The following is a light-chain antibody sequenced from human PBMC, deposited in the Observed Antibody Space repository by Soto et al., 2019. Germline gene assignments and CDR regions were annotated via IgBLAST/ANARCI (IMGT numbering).Light chain of an antibody. Sequence: QSALTQPASVSGSPGQSITISCTGTSSDVGGSNFVSWYQQHPGKAPKLMIYDVSNRPSGVSSRFSGSKSGNTASLTISGPQAEDEADYYCSSYTTSTTLYVFGTGTKVTVL. CDR2: DVS. CDR3: SSYTTSTTLYV. J-gene: IGLJ1*01. CDR1: SSDVGGSNF. V-gene: IGLV2-14*01.